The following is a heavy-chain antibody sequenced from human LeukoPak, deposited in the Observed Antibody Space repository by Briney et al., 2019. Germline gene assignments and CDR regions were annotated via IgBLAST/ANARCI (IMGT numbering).Heavy chain of an antibody. Sequence: SETLSLTCAVYGGSITGYYWSWIRQTPGRGLEWVGEIHYTGATSYNPSLKSRATISTDTSKNQFSLRLSPVTAADTAVYYCARGNILTGYCFDFWGQGALVTVSS. D-gene: IGHD3-9*01. J-gene: IGHJ4*02. CDR3: ARGNILTGYCFDF. V-gene: IGHV4-34*01. CDR2: IHYTGAT. CDR1: GGSITGYY.